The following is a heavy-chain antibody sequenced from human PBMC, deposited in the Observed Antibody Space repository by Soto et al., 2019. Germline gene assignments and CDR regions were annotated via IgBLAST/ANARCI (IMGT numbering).Heavy chain of an antibody. V-gene: IGHV3-15*01. J-gene: IGHJ4*02. CDR2: IKSKTDGGTT. D-gene: IGHD3-3*01. Sequence: PGGSLRLSCAASGFTFSNAWMSWVRQAPGKGLEWVGRIKSKTDGGTTDYAAPGKGRFTISRDDSKNTLYLQMKSLKTEDTAVYYCTTDAPRRTLRFWAWPPNPDVQYYFDYWGQGTLVTVSS. CDR1: GFTFSNAW. CDR3: TTDAPRRTLRFWAWPPNPDVQYYFDY.